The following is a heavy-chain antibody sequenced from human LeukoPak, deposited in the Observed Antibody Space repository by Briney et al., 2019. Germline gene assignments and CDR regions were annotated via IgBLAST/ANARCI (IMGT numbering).Heavy chain of an antibody. V-gene: IGHV1-18*01. Sequence: ASVKVSCKASGYTFTNFGISWVRQAPGQGLEWMGWISVYNGNTNYAQRLQGRITMTTDTSTNTAYMELRSLRSGDTAVYYCSRSGPGSCSGGSCYSNYWGQGTLVTVSS. CDR2: ISVYNGNT. D-gene: IGHD2-15*01. CDR1: GYTFTNFG. J-gene: IGHJ4*02. CDR3: SRSGPGSCSGGSCYSNY.